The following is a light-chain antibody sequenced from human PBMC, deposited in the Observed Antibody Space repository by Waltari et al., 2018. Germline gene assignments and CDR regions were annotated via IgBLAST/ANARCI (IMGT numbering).Light chain of an antibody. CDR3: QQVSSYPLT. V-gene: IGKV1-9*01. CDR2: AAS. J-gene: IGKJ4*01. Sequence: DIQLTQSPSFLSASVGDRVTITCRASQDISRALVWYQQKPGKAPNLLIYAASTLQSGVPSRFSGSGSGTEFTLTVSSLQPDDFATFYCQQVSSYPLTFGGGTK. CDR1: QDISRA.